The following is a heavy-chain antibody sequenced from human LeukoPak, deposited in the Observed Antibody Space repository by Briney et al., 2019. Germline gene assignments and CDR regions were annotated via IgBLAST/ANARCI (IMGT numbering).Heavy chain of an antibody. CDR2: FRTSGST. CDR3: ARLIRNSVTTKDYFYMDV. D-gene: IGHD4-17*01. V-gene: IGHV4-4*07. Sequence: PSETVSLTCTVSGGSISSHSWTWIRQPAGKGLEWIGRFRTSGSTNYNPSLKSRVTMSVDTSKNQFSLRLTSVTAADTAVYYCARLIRNSVTTKDYFYMDVWGNGTAVTVSS. CDR1: GGSISSHS. J-gene: IGHJ6*03.